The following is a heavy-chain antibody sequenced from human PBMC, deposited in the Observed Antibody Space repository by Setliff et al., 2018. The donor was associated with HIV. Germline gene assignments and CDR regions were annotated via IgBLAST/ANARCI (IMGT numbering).Heavy chain of an antibody. CDR2: INRSGSA. Sequence: PSETLSLTCAVYGGSFTGYFWSWIRQPPGKGLEWIGEINRSGSANYNRSLKSRVTMSVDTSKRQFSLKLDSVTAADTAIYYCARQSTVAAAGFDFWGQGTLVTVSS. CDR3: ARQSTVAAAGFDF. D-gene: IGHD6-13*01. J-gene: IGHJ4*02. CDR1: GGSFTGYF. V-gene: IGHV4-34*01.